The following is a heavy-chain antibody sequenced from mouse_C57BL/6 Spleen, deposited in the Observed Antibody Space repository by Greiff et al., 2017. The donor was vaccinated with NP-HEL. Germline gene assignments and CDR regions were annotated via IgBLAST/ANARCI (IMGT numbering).Heavy chain of an antibody. V-gene: IGHV1-82*01. CDR3: ARDHYYGSSSFAY. J-gene: IGHJ3*01. D-gene: IGHD1-1*01. Sequence: QVQLQQSGPELVKPGASVKISCKASGYAFSSSWMNWVKQRPGKGLEWIGRIYPGDGDTNYNGKFKGKATLTADKSSSTAYMQLSSLTSEDSAVYFCARDHYYGSSSFAYWGQGTLVTVSA. CDR1: GYAFSSSW. CDR2: IYPGDGDT.